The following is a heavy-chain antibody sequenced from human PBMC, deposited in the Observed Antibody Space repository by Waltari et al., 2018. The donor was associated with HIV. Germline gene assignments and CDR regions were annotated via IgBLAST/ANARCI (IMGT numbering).Heavy chain of an antibody. J-gene: IGHJ4*02. CDR2: IKQDESEK. Sequence: EVQLVESGGGLVQPGGSLRLSCAASEFTFNNYWMTWVRQATGKGVEWVANIKQDESEKYYVDSVKGRFTISRDNAKNSLFLQMNSLRAEDTAVYYCAREALYDSSGYYFDYWGQGTLVTVSS. V-gene: IGHV3-7*01. D-gene: IGHD3-22*01. CDR3: AREALYDSSGYYFDY. CDR1: EFTFNNYW.